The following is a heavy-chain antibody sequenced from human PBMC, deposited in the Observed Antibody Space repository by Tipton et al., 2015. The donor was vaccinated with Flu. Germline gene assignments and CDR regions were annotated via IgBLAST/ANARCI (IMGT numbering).Heavy chain of an antibody. V-gene: IGHV4-59*11. J-gene: IGHJ4*01. Sequence: TLSLTCTVSGGSISSHYWSWIRQPPGKGLEWIGYTYFTGSTKYSSSLKSRVTISVDTSKNQFSLKLTSVTAADTAVYYCASKVANWGVWEPLDYWGHGTLVTVSS. D-gene: IGHD7-27*01. CDR3: ASKVANWGVWEPLDY. CDR2: TYFTGST. CDR1: GGSISSHY.